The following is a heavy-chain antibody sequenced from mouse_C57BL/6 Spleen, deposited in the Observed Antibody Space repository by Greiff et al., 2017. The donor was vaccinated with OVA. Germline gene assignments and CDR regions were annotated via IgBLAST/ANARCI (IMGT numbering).Heavy chain of an antibody. V-gene: IGHV3-6*01. Sequence: VQLKESGPGLVKPSQSLSLTCSVTGYSITSGYYWNWIRQFPGNKLEWMGYISYDGSNNYNPSLKNRISITRDTSKNQFFLKLNSVTTEDTATYYCANGLYWYFDVWGTGTTVTVSS. J-gene: IGHJ1*03. CDR1: GYSITSGYY. CDR3: ANGLYWYFDV. D-gene: IGHD1-1*01. CDR2: ISYDGSN.